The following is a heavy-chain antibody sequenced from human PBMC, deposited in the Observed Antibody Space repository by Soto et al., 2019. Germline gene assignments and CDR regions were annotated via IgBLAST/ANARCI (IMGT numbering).Heavy chain of an antibody. CDR3: AKEVSLGSTVDLGY. CDR2: ISGSGGST. J-gene: IGHJ4*02. V-gene: IGHV3-23*01. Sequence: LRLSCAASGSTFSIFAMSWVRQSPGKGLEWVSTISGSGGSTYYADAVKGRFTISRDNSMGTLYLQMKSLRVEDTAIYYCAKEVSLGSTVDLGYWGQGALVTVSS. D-gene: IGHD7-27*01. CDR1: GSTFSIFA.